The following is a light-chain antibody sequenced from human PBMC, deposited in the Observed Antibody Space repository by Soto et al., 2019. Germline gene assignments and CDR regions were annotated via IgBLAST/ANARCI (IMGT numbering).Light chain of an antibody. CDR2: GAS. J-gene: IGKJ1*01. CDR1: QSVSSSY. Sequence: EIVLTQSPGTLSLSPGERATLSCRASQSVSSSYLAWYQQKPSQAPRLLIYGASSRATGIPDRFSGSGSGTEFTLTISSLQPGDFATYYCQHYNTYPWTFGQGTKVDIK. CDR3: QHYNTYPWT. V-gene: IGKV3-20*01.